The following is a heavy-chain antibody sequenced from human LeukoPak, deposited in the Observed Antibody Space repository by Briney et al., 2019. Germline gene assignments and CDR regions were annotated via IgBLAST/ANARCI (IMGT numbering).Heavy chain of an antibody. V-gene: IGHV5-51*01. CDR2: IYPGDSET. D-gene: IGHD3-16*01. CDR3: ARHHWGIKVADY. J-gene: IGHJ4*02. Sequence: GESLQISCQGSGSTFTSNWIGWVGQVPGKGLEWMGIIYPGDSETTYSPSFQGQVTISADKSITTAYLQWDSLKSSDTAMYYCARHHWGIKVADYWGQGTLVTVSS. CDR1: GSTFTSNW.